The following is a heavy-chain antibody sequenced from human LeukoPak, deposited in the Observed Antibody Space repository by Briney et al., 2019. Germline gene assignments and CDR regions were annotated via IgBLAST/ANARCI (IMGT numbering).Heavy chain of an antibody. CDR3: AKDLWFGEFDY. Sequence: GGSLRLSCAASGFTFSSYSMNWVRQAPGKGLEWVSAISGSGGSTYYADSVKGRFTISRDNSKNTLYLQMNSLRAEDTAVYYCAKDLWFGEFDYWGQGTLVTVSS. J-gene: IGHJ4*02. D-gene: IGHD3-10*01. CDR1: GFTFSSYS. V-gene: IGHV3-23*01. CDR2: ISGSGGST.